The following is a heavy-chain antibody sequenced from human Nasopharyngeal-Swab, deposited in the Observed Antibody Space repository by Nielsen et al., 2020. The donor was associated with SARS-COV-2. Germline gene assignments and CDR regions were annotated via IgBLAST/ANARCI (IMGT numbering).Heavy chain of an antibody. D-gene: IGHD4-11*01. J-gene: IGHJ4*02. Sequence: GESLKISCAAFGFTFSSYSMNWVRQAPGKGLEWVSSISSSSSYIYYADSVKGRFTISRDNAKNSLYLQMNSLRAEDAAVYYCARWDYSNYDLDYWGQGTLVTVSS. CDR2: ISSSSSYI. CDR3: ARWDYSNYDLDY. CDR1: GFTFSSYS. V-gene: IGHV3-21*01.